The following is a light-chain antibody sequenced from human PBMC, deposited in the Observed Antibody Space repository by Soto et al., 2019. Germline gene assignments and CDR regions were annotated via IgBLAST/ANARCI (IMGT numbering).Light chain of an antibody. CDR3: QQSYSTAST. V-gene: IGKV1-39*01. J-gene: IGKJ5*01. CDR1: QSISSY. Sequence: DIQMTQSPSSLSASVGDRVTITCRASQSISSYLNWYQQKPGKAPKLLIYAASSLRSGVPSRFSGSGSGTDFTRTISSLQPEDFATYYCQQSYSTASTFGQGTRLEIK. CDR2: AAS.